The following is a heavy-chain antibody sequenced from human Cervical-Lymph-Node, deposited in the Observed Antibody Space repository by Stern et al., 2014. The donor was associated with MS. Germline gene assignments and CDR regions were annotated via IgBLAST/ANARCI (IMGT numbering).Heavy chain of an antibody. CDR2: ISRSSSYT. J-gene: IGHJ4*02. CDR1: GFTFCDYY. D-gene: IGHD3-22*01. Sequence: QVQLVESGGGLVKPGGSLRLSCAASGFTFCDYYMSWIRQAPEKGLEGVSYISRSSSYTNYADSVKGRFTISRDNAKNSLYLQMNSLRAEDTAVYYCARSGYYYDSSGYYLFDYWGQGTLVTVSS. CDR3: ARSGYYYDSSGYYLFDY. V-gene: IGHV3-11*06.